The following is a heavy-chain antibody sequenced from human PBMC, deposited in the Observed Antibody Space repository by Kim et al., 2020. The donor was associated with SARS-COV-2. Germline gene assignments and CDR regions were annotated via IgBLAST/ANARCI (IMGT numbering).Heavy chain of an antibody. J-gene: IGHJ4*02. CDR3: AKDFRGVAAVAGSSVVGYYFDY. V-gene: IGHV3-30*18. CDR2: ISYDGSNK. CDR1: GFTFSSYG. Sequence: GGSLRLSCAASGFTFSSYGMHWVRQAPGKGLEWVAVISYDGSNKYYADSVKGRFTISRDNSKNTLYLQMNSLRAEDTAVYYCAKDFRGVAAVAGSSVVGYYFDYWGQGTLVTVSS. D-gene: IGHD6-19*01.